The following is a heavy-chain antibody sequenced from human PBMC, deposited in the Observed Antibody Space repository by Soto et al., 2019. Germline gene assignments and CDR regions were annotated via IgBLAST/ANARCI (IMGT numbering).Heavy chain of an antibody. J-gene: IGHJ6*02. V-gene: IGHV1-18*01. D-gene: IGHD3-16*02. CDR2: ISPYTGNT. Sequence: QVQLVQTGDEVKKPGASVKVSCKASGYIFVNYGIAWVRQAPGQGLEWMGWISPYTGNTHSASKAQGRLTMSTDTSTSTGYMDMGSLTSDDTAVYYCVMVDNFVTPTPQDVWGQGTTVTVSS. CDR3: VMVDNFVTPTPQDV. CDR1: GYIFVNYG.